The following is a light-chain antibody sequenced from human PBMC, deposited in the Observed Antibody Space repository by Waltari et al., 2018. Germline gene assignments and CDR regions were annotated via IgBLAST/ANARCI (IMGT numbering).Light chain of an antibody. Sequence: SSELTQDPAVSVALGQTVSIPCQGSSLRRFYASWYQQRPGQAPILILYGQDNRHSGIPDRFSGSTSGNTASLTITGAQAEDEADYYCLSRDTTSTRVFGGGTRLTV. CDR2: GQD. V-gene: IGLV3-19*01. CDR1: SLRRFY. J-gene: IGLJ3*02. CDR3: LSRDTTSTRV.